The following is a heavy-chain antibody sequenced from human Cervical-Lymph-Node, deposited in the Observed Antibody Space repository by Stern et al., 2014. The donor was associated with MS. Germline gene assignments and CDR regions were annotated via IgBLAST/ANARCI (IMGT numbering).Heavy chain of an antibody. Sequence: QVQLKESGPGLVKPSETLSLTCTVSGGSISSYYWSWIRQPPGKGLEWIGYIYYSGSTNYNPSLKSRVTISVDTSKNQFSLKLSSVTAADTAVYYCARGLRRNPWYFDLWGRGTLVTVSS. CDR2: IYYSGST. CDR3: ARGLRRNPWYFDL. J-gene: IGHJ2*01. CDR1: GGSISSYY. V-gene: IGHV4-59*01. D-gene: IGHD4-17*01.